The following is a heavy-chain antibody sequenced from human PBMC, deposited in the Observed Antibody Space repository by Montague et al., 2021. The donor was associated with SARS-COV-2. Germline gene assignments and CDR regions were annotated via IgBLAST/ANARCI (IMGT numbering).Heavy chain of an antibody. J-gene: IGHJ4*02. CDR3: ARKTDGPAGDY. Sequence: SLRLSCAASGFTVSSNYMSWVRQAPGKGLECVSVIYSRGSTYYADSVKGRFTISRENSKNTLYLQMNSLRAEDTAVYYCARKTDGPAGDYWGQGTLVTVSS. D-gene: IGHD5-24*01. CDR1: GFTVSSNY. V-gene: IGHV3-53*01. CDR2: IYSRGST.